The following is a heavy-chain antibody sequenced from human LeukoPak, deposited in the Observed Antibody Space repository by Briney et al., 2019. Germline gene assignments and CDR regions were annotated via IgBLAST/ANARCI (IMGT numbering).Heavy chain of an antibody. CDR1: GGSISSFY. CDR3: ARAWSWQQRSWFDP. CDR2: IYYSGST. V-gene: IGHV4-59*01. Sequence: SETLSLTCTVSGGSISSFYWSWIRQPPGKGLEWIGYIYYSGSTNYNPSLKSRVTISLDTSKRHFSLKLSSVTAADTAVYYCARAWSWQQRSWFDPWGQGTLVTVSS. D-gene: IGHD6-13*01. J-gene: IGHJ5*02.